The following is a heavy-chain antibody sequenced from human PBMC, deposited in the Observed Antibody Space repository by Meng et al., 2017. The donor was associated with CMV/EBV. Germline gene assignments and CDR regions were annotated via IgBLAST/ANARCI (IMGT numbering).Heavy chain of an antibody. CDR1: GGSISSYY. D-gene: IGHD1-26*01. CDR3: ARAGGAFDI. CDR2: IYYSGST. J-gene: IGHJ3*02. Sequence: SETLSLTCAVSGGSISSYYWSWIRQPPGKGLEWIGYIYYSGSTNYNPSLKSRVTISVDTSKNQFSLKLSSVTAADTAVYYCARAGGAFDIWGQGTMVTVSS. V-gene: IGHV4-59*01.